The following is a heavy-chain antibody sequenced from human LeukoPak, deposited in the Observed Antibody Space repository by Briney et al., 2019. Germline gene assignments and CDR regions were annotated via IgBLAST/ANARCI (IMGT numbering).Heavy chain of an antibody. CDR1: GGSFSGYY. Sequence: SETLSLTCAVYGGSFSGYYWSWIRQPPGKGLEWIGEINHSGSTNYNPSLKSRVTISVDTSKNQFSLKLSSVTVAATAVSSCARGGGRKYDFWSGYSLDAFDIWGQGTMVTVSS. V-gene: IGHV4-34*01. D-gene: IGHD3-3*01. CDR2: INHSGST. J-gene: IGHJ3*02. CDR3: ARGGGRKYDFWSGYSLDAFDI.